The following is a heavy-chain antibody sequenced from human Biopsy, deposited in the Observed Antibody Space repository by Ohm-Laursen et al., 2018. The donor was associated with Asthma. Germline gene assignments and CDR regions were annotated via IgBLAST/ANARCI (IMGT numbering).Heavy chain of an antibody. CDR1: GGTFSNFA. Sequence: GSSVKVSCNAPGGTFSNFAISWVRQAPGQGLEWLGGIMTVFGTTNYAQKFQGRVTITADESTSTAYMEVTSPRSEDTAIYYCARCQVGYSSDWSLLLKKIYYSGMDVWGQGTAVTVSS. V-gene: IGHV1-69*01. CDR2: IMTVFGTT. CDR3: ARCQVGYSSDWSLLLKKIYYSGMDV. J-gene: IGHJ6*02. D-gene: IGHD6-19*01.